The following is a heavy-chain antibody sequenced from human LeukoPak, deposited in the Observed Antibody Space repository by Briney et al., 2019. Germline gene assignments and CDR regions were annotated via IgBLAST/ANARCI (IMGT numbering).Heavy chain of an antibody. CDR3: ARAPRAHTYYYDSSGYWLDY. J-gene: IGHJ4*02. D-gene: IGHD3-22*01. CDR1: GFTFSSYW. Sequence: GGSLRLSCAASGFTFSSYWMSWVRQAPGKGLESVANIKQDGSEKYYVDSVKGRFTISRDNARNSLFLQMNSLRAEDTAVYYCARAPRAHTYYYDSSGYWLDYWGQGTLVTVSS. CDR2: IKQDGSEK. V-gene: IGHV3-7*01.